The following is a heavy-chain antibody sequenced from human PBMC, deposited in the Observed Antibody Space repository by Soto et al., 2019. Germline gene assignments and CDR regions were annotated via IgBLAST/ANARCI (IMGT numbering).Heavy chain of an antibody. Sequence: ASVKVSCKASGGTFSSYAISWVRQAPGQGLEWMGGIIPIFGTANYAQKFQGRVTITADESTSTAYMELSSLRSEDTAVYYCARGIGGCPNGVCSAPYYYYYYGMDVWGQGTTVTVSS. CDR3: ARGIGGCPNGVCSAPYYYYYYGMDV. CDR2: IIPIFGTA. CDR1: GGTFSSYA. V-gene: IGHV1-69*13. J-gene: IGHJ6*02. D-gene: IGHD2-8*01.